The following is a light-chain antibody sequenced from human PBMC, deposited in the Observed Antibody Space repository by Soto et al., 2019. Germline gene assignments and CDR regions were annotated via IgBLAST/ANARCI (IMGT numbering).Light chain of an antibody. Sequence: QSAVTQPPSASGTPGQRVTISCSGSSSNIGSNYVYWYQQLPGTAPKLLIYRNNQRPSGVPDRFSGSKSDTSASLAIGGLRSEDEADYYCAAWDDSLSGSYVFGTGTKVTVL. CDR3: AAWDDSLSGSYV. J-gene: IGLJ1*01. CDR2: RNN. CDR1: SSNIGSNY. V-gene: IGLV1-47*01.